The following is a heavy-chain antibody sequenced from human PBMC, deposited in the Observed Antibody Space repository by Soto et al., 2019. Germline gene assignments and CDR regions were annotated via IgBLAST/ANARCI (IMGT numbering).Heavy chain of an antibody. J-gene: IGHJ4*02. D-gene: IGHD2-2*01. CDR2: ISFDGNNN. Sequence: QVQLVESGGGVIQPGRSLRLSCEASGFTFSNYALNWVRQAPGRGLEWVAIISFDGNNNYYANSVKGRFTISRDNSKNALYLQMSSRRAEDTAVYYCGRCTGTSCHLGADFWGQGTLVIVSS. CDR1: GFTFSNYA. CDR3: GRCTGTSCHLGADF. V-gene: IGHV3-30-3*01.